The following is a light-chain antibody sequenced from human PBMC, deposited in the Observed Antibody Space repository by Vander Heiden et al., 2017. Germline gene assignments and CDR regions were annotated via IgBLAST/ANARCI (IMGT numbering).Light chain of an antibody. J-gene: IGKJ1*01. CDR3: QQYYSTPWT. Sequence: DTVMTHSPDSLAVSLGERATITCRSSQSLSFRSDDKNYLTWFQQKVGKPPKQRSYWASVRERGVPDRFIGSGSGTDFTLTISSLQPEDVAVYYCQQYYSTPWTFGQGTKVEVK. CDR1: QSLSFRSDDKNY. CDR2: WAS. V-gene: IGKV4-1*01.